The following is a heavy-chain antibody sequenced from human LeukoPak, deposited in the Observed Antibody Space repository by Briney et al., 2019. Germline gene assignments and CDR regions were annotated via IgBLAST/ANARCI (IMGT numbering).Heavy chain of an antibody. CDR3: ARADYYDSSGYLALDAFGI. CDR1: GYTFTSYG. V-gene: IGHV1-18*01. D-gene: IGHD3-22*01. Sequence: ASVKVSCKASGYTFTSYGISWVRQAPGQGLEWMGWISAYNGNTNYAQKLQGRVTMTTDTSTSTAYMELRSLRSDDTAVYYCARADYYDSSGYLALDAFGIWGQGTMVTVSS. CDR2: ISAYNGNT. J-gene: IGHJ3*02.